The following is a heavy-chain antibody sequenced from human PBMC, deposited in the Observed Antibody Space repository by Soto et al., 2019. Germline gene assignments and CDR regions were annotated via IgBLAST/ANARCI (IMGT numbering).Heavy chain of an antibody. J-gene: IGHJ5*02. CDR2: ISSSSTI. Sequence: PGGSLRLSCAASGFTFSSYSMNWVRQAPGKGLEWVSYISSSSTIYYADSVKGRFTISRDNAKNSLYLQMNSLRDEDTAVYYCARDSDRSDITIFGVVQMRWFDPWGQGTLVTVSS. V-gene: IGHV3-48*02. D-gene: IGHD3-3*01. CDR1: GFTFSSYS. CDR3: ARDSDRSDITIFGVVQMRWFDP.